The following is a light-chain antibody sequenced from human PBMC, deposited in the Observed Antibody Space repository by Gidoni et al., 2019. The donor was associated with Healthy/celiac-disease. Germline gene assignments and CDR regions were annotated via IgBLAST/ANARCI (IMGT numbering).Light chain of an antibody. V-gene: IGKV3-20*01. J-gene: IGKJ2*01. CDR2: GAS. Sequence: EIVLTQSPGTLSLSPGERATLSCRASQSVSSSYLAWYQQKPGQAPRLLIYGASSGSGTDFTLTISRLEPEDFAVYYCQQYGSSPPWYTFGQGTKLEIK. CDR1: QSVSSSY. CDR3: QQYGSSPPWYT.